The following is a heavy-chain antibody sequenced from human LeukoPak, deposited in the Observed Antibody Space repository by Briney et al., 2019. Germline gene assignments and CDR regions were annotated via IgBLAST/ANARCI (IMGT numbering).Heavy chain of an antibody. V-gene: IGHV4-59*01. J-gene: IGHJ4*02. CDR1: GGSISSYY. CDR2: IYYSGST. Sequence: SETLSLTCTVSGGSISSYYWSWIRQPPGKGLEWIGYIYYSGSTNYNPSLKSRVTISVDTSKNQFSLKLTSVTAADTAVYYCARDDSYGNFDYWGQGTLVTVSS. D-gene: IGHD5-18*01. CDR3: ARDDSYGNFDY.